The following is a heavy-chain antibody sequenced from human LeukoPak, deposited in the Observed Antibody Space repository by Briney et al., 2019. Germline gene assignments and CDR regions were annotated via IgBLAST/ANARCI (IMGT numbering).Heavy chain of an antibody. V-gene: IGHV4-39*01. J-gene: IGHJ4*02. CDR1: GGPISSSSYY. Sequence: PSETLSLTCTVSGGPISSSSYYWGWIRQPTGEGLEWIGRIYYSGSTYYNPSLKRRVTISVDTSKNQYSLKLSSVTAADTAVYYCARHGYCSGGICPYYWGQGTLVTVSS. CDR3: ARHGYCSGGICPYY. CDR2: IYYSGST. D-gene: IGHD2-15*01.